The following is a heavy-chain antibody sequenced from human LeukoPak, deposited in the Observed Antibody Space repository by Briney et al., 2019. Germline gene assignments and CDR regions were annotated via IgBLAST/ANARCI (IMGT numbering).Heavy chain of an antibody. CDR1: GYTFTSYD. CDR2: MNPTSGNT. D-gene: IGHD3-22*01. Sequence: ASVKVSCKASGYTFTSYDVNWVRHGPGQGPEWRGWMNPTSGNTGYAQEFQGRVTMTRDTSISTAYMELSSLRSEDTAVYYCARASRYYYASEGSPFDFWGQGTLVTVSS. V-gene: IGHV1-8*01. J-gene: IGHJ5*01. CDR3: ARASRYYYASEGSPFDF.